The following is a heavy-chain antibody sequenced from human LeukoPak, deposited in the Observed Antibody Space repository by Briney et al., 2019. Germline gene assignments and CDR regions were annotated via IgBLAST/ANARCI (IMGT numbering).Heavy chain of an antibody. CDR3: ARGVGAAGSIDI. J-gene: IGHJ3*02. V-gene: IGHV4-59*01. D-gene: IGHD6-13*01. Sequence: PSETLSLTCTVSGGSISSDYWNWIRQPPGKGLEWIGYIYYRGSTNYNPSLKSRVSISVHTSKQQFSLKVSSVTTADTAIYYCARGVGAAGSIDIWGQGTMVTVSS. CDR2: IYYRGST. CDR1: GGSISSDY.